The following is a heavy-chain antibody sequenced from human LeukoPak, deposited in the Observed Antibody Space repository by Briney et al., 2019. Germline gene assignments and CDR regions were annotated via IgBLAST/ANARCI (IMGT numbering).Heavy chain of an antibody. J-gene: IGHJ4*02. V-gene: IGHV3-64*01. Sequence: GRSLRLSCAASGFTFSSYAMHWVRQAPGKGLEYVSAISSNGGSTYYANSVKGRFTISRDNSKNTLYLQMGSLRAEDMAVYYCARALAYCGGDCYSGLDYWGQGTLVTVSS. CDR1: GFTFSSYA. D-gene: IGHD2-21*02. CDR3: ARALAYCGGDCYSGLDY. CDR2: ISSNGGST.